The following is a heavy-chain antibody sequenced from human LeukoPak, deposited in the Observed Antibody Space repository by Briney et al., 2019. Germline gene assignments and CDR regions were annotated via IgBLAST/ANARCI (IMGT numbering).Heavy chain of an antibody. CDR2: TNHSGST. CDR1: GGSFSGYY. D-gene: IGHD2-15*01. Sequence: SETLSLTCAVYGGSFSGYYWSWIRQPPGKGLEWIGETNHSGSTNYNPSLKSRVTISVDTSKNQFSLKLSSVTAADTAVYYCARSTRISKFDYWGQGTLVTVSS. J-gene: IGHJ4*02. CDR3: ARSTRISKFDY. V-gene: IGHV4-34*01.